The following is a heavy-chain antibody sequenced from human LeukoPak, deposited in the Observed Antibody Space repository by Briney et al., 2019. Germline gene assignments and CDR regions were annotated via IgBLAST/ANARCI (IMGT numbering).Heavy chain of an antibody. J-gene: IGHJ4*02. V-gene: IGHV5-51*01. CDR3: ARRGSYYYDSSGLSDY. D-gene: IGHD3-22*01. CDR2: IYPGDSDT. Sequence: GESLKISCKGSGYSFTSYWIGWVRQMPGKGLEWMGIIYPGDSDTRYSPSFQGQVTISADKSISTAYLQWSSLKASDTAMYYCARRGSYYYDSSGLSDYWGQGTLVTVSS. CDR1: GYSFTSYW.